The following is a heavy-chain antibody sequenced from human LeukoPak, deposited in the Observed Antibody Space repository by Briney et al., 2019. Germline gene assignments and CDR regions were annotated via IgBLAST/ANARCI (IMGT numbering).Heavy chain of an antibody. CDR3: ARGRITIFGVITPHFDN. J-gene: IGHJ4*02. CDR2: IQNSGNS. Sequence: SETLSLTCTVSGGSISSYYWSWLRQPPGKGLEWIGYIQNSGNSNFNPSLKSRVTISLDTSKNQFSLDLNSVTAADTAMYYCARGRITIFGVITPHFDNWGQGTLVTVSS. V-gene: IGHV4-59*01. CDR1: GGSISSYY. D-gene: IGHD3-3*01.